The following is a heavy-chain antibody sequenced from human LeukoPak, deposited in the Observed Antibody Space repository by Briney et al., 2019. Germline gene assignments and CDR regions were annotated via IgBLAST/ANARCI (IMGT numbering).Heavy chain of an antibody. CDR2: IYYSGST. D-gene: IGHD1-1*01. CDR3: ATRTGTTRGGFDY. J-gene: IGHJ4*02. V-gene: IGHV4-39*01. Sequence: PSETLSLTCTVSGGSISSSSYYWGWIRQPPGKGLEWIGSIYYSGSTYYNPSLKSRVTISVDTSKNQFSLKLSSVTAADTAVYYCATRTGTTRGGFDYWGQGTLVTVSS. CDR1: GGSISSSSYY.